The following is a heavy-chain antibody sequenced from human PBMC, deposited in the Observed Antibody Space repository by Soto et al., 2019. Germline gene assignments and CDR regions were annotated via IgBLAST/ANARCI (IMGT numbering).Heavy chain of an antibody. Sequence: QVQLVQSGAEVKKPGSSVKVSCKASGGTFSSYTISWVRQAPGQGLEWMGRIIPILGIANYAQKFQGRVTITADKSTSTGYMELSSLRSEDTAVYSCARETAAVDSDYWGQGTLVTVSS. V-gene: IGHV1-69*08. CDR3: ARETAAVDSDY. J-gene: IGHJ4*02. D-gene: IGHD6-19*01. CDR2: IIPILGIA. CDR1: GGTFSSYT.